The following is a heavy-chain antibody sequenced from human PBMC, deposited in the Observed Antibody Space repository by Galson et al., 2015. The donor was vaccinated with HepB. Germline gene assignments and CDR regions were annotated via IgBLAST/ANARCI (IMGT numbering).Heavy chain of an antibody. V-gene: IGHV3-30*04. CDR1: GFTFNSYI. CDR3: AREYESQNYYDSRTFGMDV. Sequence: SLRLSCAASGFTFNSYIMHWVRQAPGKGLEWVATISYDGSKKCYEDSVKGRFTISRDKSTNTLYLQMNSLGAEDTALYSCAREYESQNYYDSRTFGMDVWGQGTMVTVSS. CDR2: ISYDGSKK. J-gene: IGHJ6*02. D-gene: IGHD3-22*01.